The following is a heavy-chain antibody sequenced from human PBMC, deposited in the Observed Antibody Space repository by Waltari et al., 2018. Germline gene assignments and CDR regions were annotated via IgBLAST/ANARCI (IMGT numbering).Heavy chain of an antibody. CDR2: INPNSGGT. J-gene: IGHJ3*02. CDR1: GYTFTGYY. D-gene: IGHD3-22*01. V-gene: IGHV1-2*06. CDR3: ARDYYDSSGYFRDAFDI. Sequence: QVQLVQSGAEVKKPGASVKVSCKASGYTFTGYYMHWVRQAPGQGLEWMGRINPNSGGTNYAQKLKGRVTMTRDTSISTAYMELSRLRSDDTAVYYCARDYYDSSGYFRDAFDIWGQGTMVT.